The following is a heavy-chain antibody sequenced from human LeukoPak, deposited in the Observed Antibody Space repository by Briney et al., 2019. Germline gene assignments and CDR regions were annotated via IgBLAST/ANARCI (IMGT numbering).Heavy chain of an antibody. Sequence: ASVKVSFKASGYTFSTYGIGWVRHAPGQGLEWMGWISGSNGNTQYAQKFQGRITITTDTSTNTAYMELRSLRSDDTAVYYCARDEIVGALRGAFDIWGQGTMVTVSS. J-gene: IGHJ3*02. CDR3: ARDEIVGALRGAFDI. CDR1: GYTFSTYG. D-gene: IGHD1-26*01. V-gene: IGHV1-18*01. CDR2: ISGSNGNT.